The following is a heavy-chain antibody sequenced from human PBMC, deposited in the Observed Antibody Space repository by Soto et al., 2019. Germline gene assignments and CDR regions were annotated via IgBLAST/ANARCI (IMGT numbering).Heavy chain of an antibody. D-gene: IGHD6-19*01. CDR3: ARDREYSSGWFDS. Sequence: PSETLSLTCTVSGGSISSSSYYWGWIRQPPGKGLEWIGSIYYSGSTNYNPSLKSRVTISVDTSKNQFSLKLSSVTAADTAVYYCARDREYSSGWFDSWGQGTLVTVSS. J-gene: IGHJ5*01. CDR2: IYYSGST. CDR1: GGSISSSSYY. V-gene: IGHV4-39*07.